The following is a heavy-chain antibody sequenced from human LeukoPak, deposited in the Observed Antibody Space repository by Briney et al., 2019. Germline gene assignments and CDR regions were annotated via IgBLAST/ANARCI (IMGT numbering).Heavy chain of an antibody. CDR3: ARDRGGLLWFGDDPLGYYYYYMDV. D-gene: IGHD3-10*01. CDR2: INPNSGGT. J-gene: IGHJ6*03. CDR1: GYTFTGYY. V-gene: IGHV1-2*02. Sequence: ASVKVSCKASGYTFTGYYMHWVRQAPGQGLEWMGWINPNSGGTNYAQRFQGRVTMTRDTSISTAYMELSRLRSDDTAVYYCARDRGGLLWFGDDPLGYYYYYMDVWGKGTTVTVSS.